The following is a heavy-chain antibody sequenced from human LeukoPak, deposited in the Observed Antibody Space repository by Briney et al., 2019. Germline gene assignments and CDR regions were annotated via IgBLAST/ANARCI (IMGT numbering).Heavy chain of an antibody. CDR3: ARGGGYCSSTSCYGPLDV. J-gene: IGHJ6*02. V-gene: IGHV4-34*01. Sequence: PSETLSLTCAVYGGSFSGYYWSWIRQPPGKGLEWIGEINHSGSTNYNPSLKSRVTISVDTSKNQFSLKLSSVTAADTAVYYCARGGGYCSSTSCYGPLDVWGQGTTVTVSS. CDR2: INHSGST. D-gene: IGHD2-2*01. CDR1: GGSFSGYY.